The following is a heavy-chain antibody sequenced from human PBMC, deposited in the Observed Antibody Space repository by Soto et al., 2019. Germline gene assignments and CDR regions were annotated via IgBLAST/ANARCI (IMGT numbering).Heavy chain of an antibody. CDR3: ARDQLYYNDISGRPLNAFDV. Sequence: GSLRLSCAASGFTFRNYGMNWVGQAPGKGLEWVSYIGIGSSTKYYADSVKGRFTISRDNAKNSLYLQMNSLRAEDTAVYYCARDQLYYNDISGRPLNAFDVWGQGTMVTVSS. J-gene: IGHJ3*01. D-gene: IGHD3-22*01. CDR1: GFTFRNYG. V-gene: IGHV3-48*01. CDR2: IGIGSSTK.